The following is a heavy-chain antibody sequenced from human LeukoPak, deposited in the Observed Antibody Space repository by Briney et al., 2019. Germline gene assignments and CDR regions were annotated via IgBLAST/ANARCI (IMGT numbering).Heavy chain of an antibody. Sequence: SETLSLTCTVSGGSISSYYWIWIRQPPGKGLEWIGYIHYSGTTNYNPSLKSRVTISIDTSNNQFSLKLSSVTAADTAVYYCARGGYGAGYYYYYYMDVWGKGTTVTVSS. D-gene: IGHD3-10*01. CDR3: ARGGYGAGYYYYYYMDV. V-gene: IGHV4-59*12. CDR1: GGSISSYY. CDR2: IHYSGTT. J-gene: IGHJ6*03.